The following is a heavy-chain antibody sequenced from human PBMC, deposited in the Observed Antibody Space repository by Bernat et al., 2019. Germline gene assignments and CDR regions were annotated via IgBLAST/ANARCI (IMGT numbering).Heavy chain of an antibody. CDR1: GYTFTSYG. D-gene: IGHD3-10*01. V-gene: IGHV1-18*01. CDR2: ISAYNGNT. J-gene: IGHJ4*02. CDR3: ARGPIYGSGSYSIDY. Sequence: VQLVQSVSAVKKPGASVKVSCKASGYTFTSYGISWVRQAPGQGLEWMGWISAYNGNTNYAQKLQGRVTMTTDTSTSTAYMELRSLRSDDTAVYYCARGPIYGSGSYSIDYWGQGTLVTVSP.